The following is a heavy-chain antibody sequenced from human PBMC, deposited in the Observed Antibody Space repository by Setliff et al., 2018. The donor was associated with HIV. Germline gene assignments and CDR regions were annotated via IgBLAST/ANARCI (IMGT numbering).Heavy chain of an antibody. CDR1: GESFSAYY. D-gene: IGHD6-19*01. V-gene: IGHV4-34*01. CDR3: ARLRRSSGWSFDY. CDR2: INHSGST. J-gene: IGHJ4*02. Sequence: NPSETLSLTCAVYGESFSAYYWSWIRQPPGKGLEWIGQINHSGSTNYNPSLKTRVSISIDTSKNKFSLKLTSVTAADAAVYYCARLRRSSGWSFDYWAQGTLVTVSS.